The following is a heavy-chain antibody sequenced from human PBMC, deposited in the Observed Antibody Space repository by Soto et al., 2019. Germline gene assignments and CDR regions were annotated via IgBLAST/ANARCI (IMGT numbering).Heavy chain of an antibody. J-gene: IGHJ6*02. CDR2: ISAYNGNT. D-gene: IGHD2-2*01. Sequence: GAAGKGSRKASGYTLSSYGISWGRQAPGQGLEWMGWISAYNGNTNYAQKLQGRVTMTTDTSTSTAYMELRSLRSDDTAVYYCARRVVVPAAMKGYYYYYGMDVWG. CDR1: GYTLSSYG. CDR3: ARRVVVPAAMKGYYYYYGMDV. V-gene: IGHV1-18*01.